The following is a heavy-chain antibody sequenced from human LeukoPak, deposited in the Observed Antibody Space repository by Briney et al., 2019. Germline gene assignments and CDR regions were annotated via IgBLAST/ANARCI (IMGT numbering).Heavy chain of an antibody. Sequence: LTGGSLRLSCAASGFTFSIYAMHWVRQAPGKGLEHVSGISYNGSQTYYGNSVKDRFTISRDNAKNTVYLQMASLRVDDMAVYYCVRDRGGSGWYYFDYWGQGTLVTVSS. CDR2: ISYNGSQT. CDR3: VRDRGGSGWYYFDY. CDR1: GFTFSIYA. J-gene: IGHJ4*02. V-gene: IGHV3-64*01. D-gene: IGHD6-19*01.